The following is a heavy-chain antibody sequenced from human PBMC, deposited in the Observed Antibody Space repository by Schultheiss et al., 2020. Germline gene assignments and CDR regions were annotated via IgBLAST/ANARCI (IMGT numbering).Heavy chain of an antibody. Sequence: SETLSLTCTVSGGSISSGGYYWSWIPQHPGKGLEWIGYIYNSGSTYSNPSLKSRVTMSVDTSKNQFSLKLSSVTAADTALYYCARTSYSGNYFFDYWGQGTLVTVSS. CDR1: GGSISSGGYY. CDR3: ARTSYSGNYFFDY. CDR2: IYNSGST. J-gene: IGHJ4*02. D-gene: IGHD1-26*01. V-gene: IGHV4-31*03.